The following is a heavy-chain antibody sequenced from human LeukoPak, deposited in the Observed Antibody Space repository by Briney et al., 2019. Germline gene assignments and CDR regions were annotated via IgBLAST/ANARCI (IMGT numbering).Heavy chain of an antibody. D-gene: IGHD3-10*01. CDR1: GYTCTSYA. V-gene: IGHV1-3*01. J-gene: IGHJ4*02. CDR3: ARDYDYGSGSYILDY. CDR2: MNAGNGNT. Sequence: ASVKVSCKGSGYTCTSYAMHWVRQAPGQRLEWMGWMNAGNGNTKCSQKFQGRVTITRDTSASTAYMELSSLRSEDTAVYYCARDYDYGSGSYILDYWGQGALVTVSS.